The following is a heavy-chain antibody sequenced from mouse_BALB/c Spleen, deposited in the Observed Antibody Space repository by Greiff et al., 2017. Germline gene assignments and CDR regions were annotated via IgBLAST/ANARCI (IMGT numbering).Heavy chain of an antibody. V-gene: IGHV5-4*02. CDR3: ARAYYYGSSYGGYFDV. CDR1: GFTFSDYY. Sequence: EVQVVESGGGLVKPGGSLKLSCAASGFTFSDYYMYWVRQTPEKRLEWVATISDGGSYTYYPDSVKGRFTISRDNAKNNLYLQMSSLRSEDTAMYYCARAYYYGSSYGGYFDVWGAGTTVTVSS. J-gene: IGHJ1*01. CDR2: ISDGGSYT. D-gene: IGHD1-1*01.